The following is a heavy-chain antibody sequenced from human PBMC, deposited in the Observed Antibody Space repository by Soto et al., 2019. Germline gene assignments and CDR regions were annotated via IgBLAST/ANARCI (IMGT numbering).Heavy chain of an antibody. Sequence: GSGPTLVNPTHTLTLTCSFSGFSLSVYGVRVIWFRQPPGETLEWLALIHWNDDKRYSPYLKSRPTITKDTSKNQVVLTLTNLDPLDTGTYFCAHTKDSSGFLTSWGQGILVTVSS. CDR1: GFSLSVYGVR. J-gene: IGHJ5*02. CDR2: IHWNDDK. V-gene: IGHV2-5*01. D-gene: IGHD3-22*01. CDR3: AHTKDSSGFLTS.